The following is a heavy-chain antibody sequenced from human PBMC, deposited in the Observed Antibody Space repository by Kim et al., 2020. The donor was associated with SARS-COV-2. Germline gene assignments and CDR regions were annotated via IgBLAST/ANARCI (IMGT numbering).Heavy chain of an antibody. CDR3: ARDQGSGGSDAFDI. CDR1: GFTFSSYG. Sequence: GGSLRLSCAASGFTFSSYGMHWVRQAPGKGLEWVAVIWYDGSNKYYADSVKGRFTISRDNSKNTLYQQMNSLRAEDTAVYYCARDQGSGGSDAFDIWGQGTMVTVSS. V-gene: IGHV3-33*01. D-gene: IGHD2-15*01. CDR2: IWYDGSNK. J-gene: IGHJ3*02.